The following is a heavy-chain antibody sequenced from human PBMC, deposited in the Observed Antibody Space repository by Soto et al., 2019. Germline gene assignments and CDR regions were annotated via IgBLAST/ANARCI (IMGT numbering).Heavy chain of an antibody. CDR1: GGSISSYY. V-gene: IGHV4-59*01. CDR3: ARDGRDYDFWSGYYTPGYYYYYMAV. J-gene: IGHJ6*03. Sequence: QVQLQESGPGLVKPSETLSLTCTVSGGSISSYYWSWIRQPPGKGLEWIGYIYYSGSTNYNPSLKSRVTISVDTYKNQFSRKLSSVTAADTAVYYCARDGRDYDFWSGYYTPGYYYYYMAVWGKGTTVTVSS. D-gene: IGHD3-3*01. CDR2: IYYSGST.